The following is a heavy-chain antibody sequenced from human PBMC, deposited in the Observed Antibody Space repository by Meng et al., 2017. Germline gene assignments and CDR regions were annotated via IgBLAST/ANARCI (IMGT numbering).Heavy chain of an antibody. CDR3: AREQEGYSSSQSYYYGMDV. CDR1: GFTFSSYE. J-gene: IGHJ6*02. D-gene: IGHD6-13*01. Sequence: GESLKISCAASGFTFSSYEMNWARQAPGKGLEWVSYISSSGSTIYYADSVKGRFTISRDNAKKSLYMQMNSLRAEDTAVDYCAREQEGYSSSQSYYYGMDVWGQGTTVTVSS. V-gene: IGHV3-48*03. CDR2: ISSSGSTI.